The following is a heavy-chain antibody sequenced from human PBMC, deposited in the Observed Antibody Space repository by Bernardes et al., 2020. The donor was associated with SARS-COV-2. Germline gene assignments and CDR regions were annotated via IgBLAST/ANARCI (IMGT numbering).Heavy chain of an antibody. CDR1: GFIFSDHD. CDR2: TSGKSNSHVT. V-gene: IGHV3-72*01. J-gene: IGHJ3*01. Sequence: GGSLRLSCVASGFIFSDHDMDWVRQAPGKGLEWVGRTSGKSNSHVTEYAASVEGRFTISRDNSKDSLYLQMDSLKTEDTAVYFCARGRPHVSGSRDFDLWGQGTVVSV. D-gene: IGHD3-10*01. CDR3: ARGRPHVSGSRDFDL.